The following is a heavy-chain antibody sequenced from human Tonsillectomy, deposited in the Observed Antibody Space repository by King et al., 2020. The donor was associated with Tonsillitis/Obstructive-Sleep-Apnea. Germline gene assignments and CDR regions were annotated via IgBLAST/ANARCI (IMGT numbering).Heavy chain of an antibody. CDR3: ASDPRLYDYGDNEPFDY. J-gene: IGHJ4*02. CDR1: GFTFSSYS. V-gene: IGHV3-21*01. CDR2: ISSSSSYI. D-gene: IGHD4-17*01. Sequence: EVQLVESGGGLVKPGGSLRLSCAASGFTFSSYSMNWVRQAPGKGLEWVSSISSSSSYIYYADSVKGRFTISRDNAKNSLYLQMNSLRAEDTAVYYCASDPRLYDYGDNEPFDYWGQGTLVTVSS.